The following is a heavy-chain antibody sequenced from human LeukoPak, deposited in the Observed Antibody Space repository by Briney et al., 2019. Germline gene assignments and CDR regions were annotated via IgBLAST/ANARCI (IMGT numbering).Heavy chain of an antibody. Sequence: WASVRVSCKASGYTFTSYAMNWVRQAPGQGLEWMGWINTNTGNPMYAQGFTGRFVFSLDTSVNTAYLQISSLKAEDTAVYYCASEITMVRGDGFDPWGQGTLVTVSS. D-gene: IGHD3-10*01. CDR1: GYTFTSYA. CDR3: ASEITMVRGDGFDP. J-gene: IGHJ5*02. V-gene: IGHV7-4-1*02. CDR2: INTNTGNP.